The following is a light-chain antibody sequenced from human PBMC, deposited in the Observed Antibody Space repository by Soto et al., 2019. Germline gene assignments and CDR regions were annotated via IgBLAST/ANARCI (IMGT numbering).Light chain of an antibody. J-gene: IGKJ1*01. CDR2: AAS. Sequence: DIQMTQSPSSLSASVGDRVSITCRASQSISTHLSWYQQKPGKAPKLLIYAASSLQSWVPSRFTGSGSGTDFTLTISSLQPEDFATYYCQQCYTSWWTFGQGTKVEIK. CDR1: QSISTH. V-gene: IGKV1-39*01. CDR3: QQCYTSWWT.